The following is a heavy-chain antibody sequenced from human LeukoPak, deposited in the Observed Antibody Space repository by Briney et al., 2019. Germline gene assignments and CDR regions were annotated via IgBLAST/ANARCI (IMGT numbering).Heavy chain of an antibody. V-gene: IGHV3-30*02. D-gene: IGHD2-2*01. CDR3: AKDRHPIIVVVPAATYFDY. J-gene: IGHJ4*02. Sequence: GGSLRLSCAASGFTFSSYGMHWVRQAPGKGLEWVAFIRYDGSNKYYADSVKGRFTISRDNSKKTLYLQMNSLRDEDTAVYYCAKDRHPIIVVVPAATYFDYWGQGTLVTVSS. CDR2: IRYDGSNK. CDR1: GFTFSSYG.